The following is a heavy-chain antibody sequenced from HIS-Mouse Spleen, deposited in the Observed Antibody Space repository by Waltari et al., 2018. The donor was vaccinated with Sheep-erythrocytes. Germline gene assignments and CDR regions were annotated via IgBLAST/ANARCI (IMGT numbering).Heavy chain of an antibody. CDR2: IYSVGST. CDR1: GFTVSSNY. D-gene: IGHD4-17*01. J-gene: IGHJ3*02. CDR3: ARGHPDYGDYDAFDI. Sequence: EVQLVESGGGLIQPGGSLRLSCAASGFTVSSNYMSWVRQAPGKGLEWVSVIYSVGSTYYADSAKGRCTISRDNSKNTLYLKMNSLRAEDTAVYYCARGHPDYGDYDAFDIWGQGTMVTVSS. V-gene: IGHV3-53*01.